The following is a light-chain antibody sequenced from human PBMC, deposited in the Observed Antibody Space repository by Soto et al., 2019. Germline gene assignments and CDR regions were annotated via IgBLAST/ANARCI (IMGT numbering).Light chain of an antibody. CDR1: QSVSSTY. CDR2: GAS. V-gene: IGKV3-20*01. Sequence: EILLTQSPGTLSLSPGERATLSCRPSQSVSSTYLAWYQQKPGQAPRLLIYGASSRATGIPDRLSGSGSGTDVTLTISGLEPEDFAVYYYERYDFSPFTFGQGTKLEIK. CDR3: ERYDFSPFT. J-gene: IGKJ2*01.